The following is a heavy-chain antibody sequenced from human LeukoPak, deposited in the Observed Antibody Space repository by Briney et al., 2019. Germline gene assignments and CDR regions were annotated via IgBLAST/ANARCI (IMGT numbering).Heavy chain of an antibody. D-gene: IGHD4-17*01. V-gene: IGHV4-34*01. CDR2: INHSGST. Sequence: SETLSLTCAVYGGSFSGYYWSWIRQPPGKGLELIGEINHSGSTNYNPSLKSRVTISVDTSKNQFSLKLSSVTAADTAVYYCARGGGDSQYFDLWGRGTPVSVSS. J-gene: IGHJ2*01. CDR1: GGSFSGYY. CDR3: ARGGGDSQYFDL.